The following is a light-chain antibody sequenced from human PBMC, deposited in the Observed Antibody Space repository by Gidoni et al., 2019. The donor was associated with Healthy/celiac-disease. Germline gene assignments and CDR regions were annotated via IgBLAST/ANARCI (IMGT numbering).Light chain of an antibody. V-gene: IGLV4-60*03. CDR3: EMWDCRTHV. J-gene: IGLJ1*01. CDR2: VEGSGDY. Sequence: QPVLTQSFSASPSLGPSVKLTCTLNSGHRGSIITWHQHQPGKDPRYLMKVEGSGDYNKVSGVPDRFSGSSSGADRSLTISNRQSEDEADYYWEMWDCRTHVFGSGTKVTV. CDR1: SGHRGSI.